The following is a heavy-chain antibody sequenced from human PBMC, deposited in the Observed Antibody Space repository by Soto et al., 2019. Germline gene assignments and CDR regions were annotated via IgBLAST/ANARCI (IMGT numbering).Heavy chain of an antibody. Sequence: QVRLVQSGAEMKKPGASVKVSCRSSGYTFTGYHIHWVRQAPGQGLEWMGWINPHSGGTNYAQEFRGRVTMTRDTSISTAYMEVNSLRSDDTAVYYCSRGFSGGTSFLFDIWGQGTLVIVTS. J-gene: IGHJ5*02. CDR2: INPHSGGT. CDR3: SRGFSGGTSFLFDI. V-gene: IGHV1-2*02. CDR1: GYTFTGYH. D-gene: IGHD2-15*01.